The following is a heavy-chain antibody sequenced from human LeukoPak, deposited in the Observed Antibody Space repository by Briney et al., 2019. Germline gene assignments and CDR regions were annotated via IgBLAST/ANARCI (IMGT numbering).Heavy chain of an antibody. Sequence: GGSLRLSCAASGFSFSVYTMTWVRQAPGKGLEWVSYISNSGLFIHYADSVKGRFTISRDNAKNSLYLQMSSLRAEDTAVYYCARDPSPEGFDYWGKGTLVTVSS. CDR1: GFSFSVYT. CDR3: ARDPSPEGFDY. J-gene: IGHJ4*02. D-gene: IGHD1-14*01. CDR2: ISNSGLFI. V-gene: IGHV3-21*01.